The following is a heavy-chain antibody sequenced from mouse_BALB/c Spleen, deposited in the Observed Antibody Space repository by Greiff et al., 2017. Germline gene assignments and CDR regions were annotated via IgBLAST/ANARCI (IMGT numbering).Heavy chain of an antibody. D-gene: IGHD2-4*01. J-gene: IGHJ3*01. Sequence: EVKLVESGGGLVQPGGSLKLSCAASGFTFSSYGMSWVRQTPDKRLELVATINSNGGSTYYPDSVKGRFTISRDNAKNTLYLQMSSLKSEDTAMYYCARDMITTAWFAYWGQGTLVTVSA. V-gene: IGHV5-6-3*01. CDR3: ARDMITTAWFAY. CDR1: GFTFSSYG. CDR2: INSNGGST.